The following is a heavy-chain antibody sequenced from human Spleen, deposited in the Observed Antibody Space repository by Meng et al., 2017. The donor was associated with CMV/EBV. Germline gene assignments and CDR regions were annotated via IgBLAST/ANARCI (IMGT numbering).Heavy chain of an antibody. Sequence: RGSGPGLVKPSGTLSLTCTVSGGSISSSSYYWGWIRQPPGKGLEWIGSIYYSGSTYYNPSLKSRVTISVDTSKNQFSLKLSSVTAADTAVYYCARDILNYGGPFDYWGQGTLVTVSS. CDR3: ARDILNYGGPFDY. CDR1: GGSISSSSYY. D-gene: IGHD4-23*01. V-gene: IGHV4-39*07. J-gene: IGHJ4*02. CDR2: IYYSGST.